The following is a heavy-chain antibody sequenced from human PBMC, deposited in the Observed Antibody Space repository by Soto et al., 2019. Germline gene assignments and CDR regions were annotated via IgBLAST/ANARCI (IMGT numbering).Heavy chain of an antibody. CDR3: ARGATSGNYQGTYSWFDP. D-gene: IGHD1-26*01. Sequence: EVQLVESGGGLVQPGGSLRLSCAASGFTFSNFAMHWVRQAPGKGLEYVSGISSNGVNTFYGNSMKGRFTISRDNSKNTLYLQMASLRPEDMAVYYCARGATSGNYQGTYSWFDPWGQGTLVTVSS. CDR2: ISSNGVNT. CDR1: GFTFSNFA. J-gene: IGHJ5*02. V-gene: IGHV3-64*01.